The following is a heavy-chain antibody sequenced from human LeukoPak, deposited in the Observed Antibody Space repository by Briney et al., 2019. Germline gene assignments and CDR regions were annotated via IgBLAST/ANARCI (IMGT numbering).Heavy chain of an antibody. J-gene: IGHJ4*02. V-gene: IGHV6-1*01. D-gene: IGHD6-13*01. CDR3: ARDAPQEYRSSWYGGYFDY. Sequence: SQTPSLTCAISGDSVSSNSAAWNWIRQSPSRGLEWLGRTYYRSKWYNDYAVSVKSRITINPDTSKNQFSLQLNSVTPEDTAVYYCARDAPQEYRSSWYGGYFDYWGQGTLVTVSS. CDR2: TYYRSKWYN. CDR1: GDSVSSNSAA.